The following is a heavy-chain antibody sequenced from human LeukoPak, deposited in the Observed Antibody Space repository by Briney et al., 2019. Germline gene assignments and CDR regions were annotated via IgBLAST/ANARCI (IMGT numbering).Heavy chain of an antibody. V-gene: IGHV4-4*07. J-gene: IGHJ6*03. CDR1: GGSISSYY. CDR3: ARDRVGYCSSTSCPRSYYYYSYMDV. CDR2: IYTSGST. D-gene: IGHD2-2*01. Sequence: SETLSLTCTVSGGSISSYYWSWIRQPAGKGLEWIGRIYTSGSTNYNPSLKSRVTMSVDTSKNQFSLKLSSVTAADTAVYYCARDRVGYCSSTSCPRSYYYYSYMDVWGKGTTVTISS.